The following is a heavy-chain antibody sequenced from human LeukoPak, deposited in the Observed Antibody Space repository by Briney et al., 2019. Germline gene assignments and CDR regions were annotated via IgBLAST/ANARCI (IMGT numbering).Heavy chain of an antibody. J-gene: IGHJ5*02. CDR1: GYSFTSYW. D-gene: IGHD2-21*02. CDR3: ARQEVVTALGANWFDR. CDR2: IYPGDSDT. V-gene: IGHV5-51*01. Sequence: GESLQISFQGSGYSFTSYWIGWVRPMPGKGLEWMGIIYPGDSDTRYSPSFQGQVTISADKSISTAYLQWSSLKASDTALYYCARQEVVTALGANWFDRWGQGTLVTVSS.